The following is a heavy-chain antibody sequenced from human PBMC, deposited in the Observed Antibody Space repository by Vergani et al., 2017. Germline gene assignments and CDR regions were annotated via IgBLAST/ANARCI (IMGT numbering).Heavy chain of an antibody. CDR3: ARYPGCSGGSCYSADY. Sequence: QVQLQESGPGLVKPSETLSLTCTVSGGSISSYYWSWLRQPPGQGLECLGYISYSGSRSTNYNPSLKSRVTISMDTSQNQFSLELYSVTAADTAVYYCARYPGCSGGSCYSADYWGQGILVTVSS. J-gene: IGHJ4*02. CDR1: GGSISSYY. CDR2: ISYSGSRST. D-gene: IGHD2-15*01. V-gene: IGHV4-59*01.